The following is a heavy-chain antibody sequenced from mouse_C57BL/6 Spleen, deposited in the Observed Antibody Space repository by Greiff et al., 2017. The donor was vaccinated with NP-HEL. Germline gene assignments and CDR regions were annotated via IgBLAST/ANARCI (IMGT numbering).Heavy chain of an antibody. V-gene: IGHV1-55*01. J-gene: IGHJ2*01. CDR3: ARVLEYFDD. CDR1: GYTFTSYW. CDR2: IYPGSGST. D-gene: IGHD3-3*01. Sequence: VQLQQPGAELVKPGASVKMSCKASGYTFTSYWITWVKQRPGQGLEWIGDIYPGSGSTTYNEKLQSKATLTVDTSSSTAYMQLSSLTSEDSAVYYCARVLEYFDDWGQGTTLTVSS.